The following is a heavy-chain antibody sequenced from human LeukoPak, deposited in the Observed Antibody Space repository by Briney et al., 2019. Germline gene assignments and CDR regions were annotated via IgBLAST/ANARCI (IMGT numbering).Heavy chain of an antibody. D-gene: IGHD1-1*01. CDR3: AKDQLRELGRDYFDY. J-gene: IGHJ4*02. CDR1: GFTFSSYA. V-gene: IGHV3-23*01. CDR2: ISSSGHST. Sequence: GGSLRLSCAASGFTFSSYAMTWVRQAPGKGLEWASSISSSGHSTYYTDSVKGRFTIPRDNSNNTLYLQMNSLRAEDTALYYCAKDQLRELGRDYFDYWGQGTMVTVSS.